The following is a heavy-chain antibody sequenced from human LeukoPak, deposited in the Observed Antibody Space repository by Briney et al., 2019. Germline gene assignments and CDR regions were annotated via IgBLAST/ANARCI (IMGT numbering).Heavy chain of an antibody. Sequence: PGGSLRLSCAASGFIFSSDWMHWVRHPPGKGLVWVSLINTDGTTTTYADSVKGRFTISRDNAKNTLYLQMNSLRAEDTAVYYCATAGADSGSNDYWGQGTLLTVSS. D-gene: IGHD1-26*01. CDR2: INTDGTTT. J-gene: IGHJ4*02. CDR3: ATAGADSGSNDY. V-gene: IGHV3-74*01. CDR1: GFIFSSDW.